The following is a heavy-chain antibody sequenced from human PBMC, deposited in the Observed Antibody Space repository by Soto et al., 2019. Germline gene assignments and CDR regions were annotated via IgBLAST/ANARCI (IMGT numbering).Heavy chain of an antibody. Sequence: QVQLQESGPGLVKPSETLSLTCTVSGGSISNHYWCWIRQPPGKGLEWIGYIYYSGTTNYNPSLKSRVTMSVDMSKNQVSLRLPSLTAADTAMYYCARDTYGGGIWGQGTMVTVSS. D-gene: IGHD4-17*01. CDR1: GGSISNHY. J-gene: IGHJ3*02. CDR3: ARDTYGGGI. V-gene: IGHV4-59*11. CDR2: IYYSGTT.